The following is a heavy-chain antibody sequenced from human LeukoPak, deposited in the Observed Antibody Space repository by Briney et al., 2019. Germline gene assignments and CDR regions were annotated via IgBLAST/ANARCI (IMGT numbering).Heavy chain of an antibody. Sequence: PGGSLRLSCAASGFTFSSYSMNWVRQAPGKGLEWVSSISSSSSYIYYADSVEGRFTISRDNAKNSLYLQMNSLRAEDTAVYYCARFSSDWPSFDYWGQGTLVTVSS. D-gene: IGHD6-19*01. CDR3: ARFSSDWPSFDY. V-gene: IGHV3-21*01. J-gene: IGHJ4*02. CDR1: GFTFSSYS. CDR2: ISSSSSYI.